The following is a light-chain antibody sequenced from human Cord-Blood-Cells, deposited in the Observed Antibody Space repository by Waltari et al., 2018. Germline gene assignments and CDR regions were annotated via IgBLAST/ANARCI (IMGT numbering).Light chain of an antibody. CDR3: QQYYSTPWT. Sequence: DIVMTQSPDPLSVSLGERATINCKSSQSVLYSSNNTNYLAWYQQKPGQPPKLLIYWASTRESGVPDRFSGSGSGTDFTLTISSLQAEDVAVYYCQQYYSTPWTFGQGTKVEIK. V-gene: IGKV4-1*01. CDR1: QSVLYSSNNTNY. CDR2: WAS. J-gene: IGKJ1*01.